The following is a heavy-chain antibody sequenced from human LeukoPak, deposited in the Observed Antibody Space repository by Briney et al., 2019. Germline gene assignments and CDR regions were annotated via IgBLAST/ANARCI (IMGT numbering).Heavy chain of an antibody. V-gene: IGHV4-34*01. Sequence: SETLSLTCAVYGGSFSGYYWSWIRQPPGKGLEWIGEINHSGSTNYNPSLKSRVTISVDTSKNQFSLKLSSVTAADTAVYYCASTLHPNTYLFDYWGQGTLVTVSS. J-gene: IGHJ4*02. CDR1: GGSFSGYY. CDR2: INHSGST. D-gene: IGHD2-2*01. CDR3: ASTLHPNTYLFDY.